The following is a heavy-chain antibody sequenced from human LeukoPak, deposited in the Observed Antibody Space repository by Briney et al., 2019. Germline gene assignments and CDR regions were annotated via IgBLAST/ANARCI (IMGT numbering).Heavy chain of an antibody. CDR1: GFTFSDYY. CDR2: ISSSGSTI. D-gene: IGHD1-26*01. Sequence: GGSLRLSCAASGFTFSDYYMSWIRQAPGKGLGWVSYISSSGSTIYYADSVKGRFTISRDNAKNSLYLQMNSLRAEDTAVYSCARAVGGGNPDAFDIWGQGTMVTVSS. V-gene: IGHV3-11*04. J-gene: IGHJ3*02. CDR3: ARAVGGGNPDAFDI.